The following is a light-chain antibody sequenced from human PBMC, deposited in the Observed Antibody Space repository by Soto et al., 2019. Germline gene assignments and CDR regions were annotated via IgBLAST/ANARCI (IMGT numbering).Light chain of an antibody. CDR3: AAWDDSLNGPV. V-gene: IGLV1-44*01. CDR1: SSNIGRNT. CDR2: NNN. Sequence: QSVLAQPPSASGTPGQRVTISCSGSSSNIGRNTVNWYQQLPETAPKLLIYNNNQRPSGVPDRFSGSKSGTSASLAISGLQSEDEADYYCAAWDDSLNGPVFGGGTKLTVL. J-gene: IGLJ2*01.